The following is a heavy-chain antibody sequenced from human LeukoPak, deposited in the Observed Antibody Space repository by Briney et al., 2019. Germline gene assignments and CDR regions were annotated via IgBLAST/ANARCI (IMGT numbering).Heavy chain of an antibody. CDR2: IYYSGST. Sequence: SETLSLTCTVSGASITNYYWSWIRQPPGKGLEWIGYIYYSGSTNYNPSLKSRVTISVDTSKNQFSLKLSSVTAADTAVYYCARIATTVYAFDIWGQGTMVTVSS. D-gene: IGHD4-17*01. CDR3: ARIATTVYAFDI. CDR1: GASITNYY. J-gene: IGHJ3*02. V-gene: IGHV4-59*08.